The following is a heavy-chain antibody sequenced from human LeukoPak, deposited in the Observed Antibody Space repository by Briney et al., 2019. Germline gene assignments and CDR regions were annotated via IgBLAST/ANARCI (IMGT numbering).Heavy chain of an antibody. V-gene: IGHV4-34*01. CDR1: GGSFSGYY. J-gene: IGHJ4*02. D-gene: IGHD5-12*01. CDR3: ARPKWLRRRTYYFDY. Sequence: SETLSLTCAVYGGSFSGYYWSWIRQPPGKGLEWIGEINHSGSTNYNPSLKSRVTISVDTSKNQFSLKLSSVTAADTAVYYCARPKWLRRRTYYFDYWGQGTLVTVSS. CDR2: INHSGST.